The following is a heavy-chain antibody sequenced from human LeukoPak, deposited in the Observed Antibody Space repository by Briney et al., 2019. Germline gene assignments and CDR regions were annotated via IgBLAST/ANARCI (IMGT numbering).Heavy chain of an antibody. CDR1: GFNFGDYG. Sequence: GGSLRLSCAASGFNFGDYGMSWVRQAPGKGLEWVSGINWNGGDTGYADSVKGRFTISRDNAKNSLYLQMNSVRAEDTALYHCAGVADYRRRDYYYYAMDVWGQGTTVTVSS. V-gene: IGHV3-20*01. J-gene: IGHJ6*02. D-gene: IGHD4-11*01. CDR3: AGVADYRRRDYYYYAMDV. CDR2: INWNGGDT.